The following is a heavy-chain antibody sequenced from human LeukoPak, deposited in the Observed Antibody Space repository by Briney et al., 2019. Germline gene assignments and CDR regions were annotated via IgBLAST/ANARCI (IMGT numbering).Heavy chain of an antibody. CDR2: INPNSGGT. J-gene: IGHJ4*02. CDR3: AREPRRIAAAGTVDY. Sequence: ASVKVSCKASGYTFTGYYMHWVRQAPGQGLEWMGWINPNSGGTNYAQKFQGRVTMTRDTSISTAYMELSRLRSDDTAVHYCAREPRRIAAAGTVDYWGQGTLVTVSS. CDR1: GYTFTGYY. D-gene: IGHD6-13*01. V-gene: IGHV1-2*02.